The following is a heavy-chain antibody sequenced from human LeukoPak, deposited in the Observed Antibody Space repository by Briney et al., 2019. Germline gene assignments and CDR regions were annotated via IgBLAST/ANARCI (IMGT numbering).Heavy chain of an antibody. D-gene: IGHD1-26*01. J-gene: IGHJ3*02. Sequence: GASVKVSCKASGYTFTGYHMHWVRQAPGQGLEWMGWINPNSGGTNYAQKFQGWVTMTRDTSIGTAYMELSRLKSDDTAVYYCASVGATSNAFDIWGQGTMVTVSS. V-gene: IGHV1-2*04. CDR2: INPNSGGT. CDR3: ASVGATSNAFDI. CDR1: GYTFTGYH.